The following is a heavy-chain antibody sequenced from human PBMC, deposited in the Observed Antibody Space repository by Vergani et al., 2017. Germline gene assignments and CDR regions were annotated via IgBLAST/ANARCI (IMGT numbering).Heavy chain of an antibody. CDR3: TRHVPCGDGACLHFDH. CDR1: GDSISSGVYY. V-gene: IGHV4-31*03. D-gene: IGHD2-21*01. J-gene: IGHJ4*02. CDR2: IYSTGST. Sequence: QVQLQESGPGLVKPSQTLSLTCSVSGDSISSGVYYWNWIRQHPGKGLEWIGYIYSTGSTHHNPSLRRRIKMSVDTSKNQFSLKLNSVTAADTAMYYCTRHVPCGDGACLHFDHWGQGTQVTVSS.